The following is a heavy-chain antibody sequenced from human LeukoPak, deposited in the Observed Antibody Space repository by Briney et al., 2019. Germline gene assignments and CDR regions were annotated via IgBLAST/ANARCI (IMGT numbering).Heavy chain of an antibody. CDR2: IYHSGST. Sequence: SETLSLTCTVSGGSINSYYWSWIRQPPGKGLEWIGYIYHSGSTDYNPSLKSRVTISVDTSKNQFSLKLSSVTAADTAVYYCARYDSSDQYYDYWGQGTLVTVSA. CDR1: GGSINSYY. CDR3: ARYDSSDQYYDY. D-gene: IGHD3-22*01. V-gene: IGHV4-59*01. J-gene: IGHJ4*02.